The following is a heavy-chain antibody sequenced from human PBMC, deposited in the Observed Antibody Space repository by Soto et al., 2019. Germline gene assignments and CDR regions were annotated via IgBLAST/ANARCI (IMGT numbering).Heavy chain of an antibody. CDR3: ARDLGYGLFDY. D-gene: IGHD5-18*01. CDR2: ISSSSSTI. Sequence: EVQLVESGGGLVQPGGSLRLSCAASGFTFSSYSMNWVRQAPGKGLEWVSYISSSSSTIYYADSVKGRFTISRDNAKNSLYLQMNSVRDEDTSVYYCARDLGYGLFDYWGQGTLVTVSS. CDR1: GFTFSSYS. V-gene: IGHV3-48*02. J-gene: IGHJ4*02.